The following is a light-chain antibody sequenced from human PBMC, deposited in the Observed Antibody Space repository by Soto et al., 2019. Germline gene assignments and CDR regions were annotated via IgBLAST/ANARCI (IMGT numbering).Light chain of an antibody. J-gene: IGKJ2*01. CDR2: AAS. CDR1: QSISSY. Sequence: DIQMTQSPSSLSASVGDRVTITCRASQSISSYLNWYQQKPGKAPKHLIYAASSLQSGVRSRFSGSGSWTDITLTISSLQPEDFATCYCQQSYSTPYTFGQGTKLEIK. V-gene: IGKV1-39*01. CDR3: QQSYSTPYT.